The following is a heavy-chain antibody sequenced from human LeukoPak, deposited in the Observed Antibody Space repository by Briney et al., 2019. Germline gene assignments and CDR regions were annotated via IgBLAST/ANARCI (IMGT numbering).Heavy chain of an antibody. CDR3: ARSHGRGRFIVVVPAAIFDP. J-gene: IGHJ5*02. CDR1: GGSISSGGYY. Sequence: SETLSLTCTVSGGSISSGGYYWSWIRQHPGKGLEWIGYIYYSGSTYYNPSLKSRVTISVDTSKNQFSLKLSSVTAADTAAYYCARSHGRGRFIVVVPAAIFDPWGQGTLVTVSS. V-gene: IGHV4-31*03. CDR2: IYYSGST. D-gene: IGHD2-2*01.